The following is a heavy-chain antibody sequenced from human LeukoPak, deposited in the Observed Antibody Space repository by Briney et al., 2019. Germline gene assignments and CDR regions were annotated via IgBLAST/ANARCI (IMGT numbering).Heavy chain of an antibody. CDR3: AKGGDGYNYYFDY. V-gene: IGHV3-23*01. D-gene: IGHD5-24*01. CDR1: GFTFSDYA. Sequence: GGPLRLSCTASGFTFSDYAMSWVRQAPGKGLEWVSGISGSGGSIRYADSVKGRFIISRDNSKNTLYLQMNSLRAEDTAVYYCAKGGDGYNYYFDYWGQETLVTVSS. J-gene: IGHJ4*02. CDR2: ISGSGGSI.